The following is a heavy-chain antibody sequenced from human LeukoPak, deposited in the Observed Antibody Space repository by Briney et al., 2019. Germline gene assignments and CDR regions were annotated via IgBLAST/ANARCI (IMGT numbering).Heavy chain of an antibody. D-gene: IGHD5-24*01. V-gene: IGHV1-2*02. CDR1: GYTFTGYY. CDR3: ARESPWLMATIHYDNYYYYYYMDV. CDR2: INPNSGAT. J-gene: IGHJ6*03. Sequence: PWASVKVSCKASGYTFTGYYMHWVRQAPGQGLEWMGWINPNSGATNYAQKLQGRVTMTTDTSTSTAYMELRSLRSDDTAVYYCARESPWLMATIHYDNYYYYYYMDVWGKGTTVTVSS.